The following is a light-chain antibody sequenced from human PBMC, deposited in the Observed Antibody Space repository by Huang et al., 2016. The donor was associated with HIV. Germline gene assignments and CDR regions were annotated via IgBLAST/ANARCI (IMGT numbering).Light chain of an antibody. V-gene: IGKV1-5*03. CDR1: QSVHIW. CDR3: QQYSSYPLT. Sequence: DIQMTQSHSILSASIGDRVTITCRASQSVHIWLAWYQQKPGKAPTLLIHKASSLHTGVSSRFSGSGSGTELTLTISDLQPDDVATYYCQQYSSYPLTFGGGTKVEI. J-gene: IGKJ4*01. CDR2: KAS.